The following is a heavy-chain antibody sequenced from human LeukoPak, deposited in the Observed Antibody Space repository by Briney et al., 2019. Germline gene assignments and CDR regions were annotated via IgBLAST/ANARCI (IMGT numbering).Heavy chain of an antibody. D-gene: IGHD4-11*01. J-gene: IGHJ4*02. CDR1: GGTFSSYA. V-gene: IGHV1-69*04. Sequence: SVKVSCKASGGTFSSYAISWVRQAPGQGLEWMGRIIPILGIANYAQKFQGRVTITADKSTSTAYMELSSLRSEDTAVYYCARKDYSNYELDFDYWGQGTLVTVSS. CDR3: ARKDYSNYELDFDY. CDR2: IIPILGIA.